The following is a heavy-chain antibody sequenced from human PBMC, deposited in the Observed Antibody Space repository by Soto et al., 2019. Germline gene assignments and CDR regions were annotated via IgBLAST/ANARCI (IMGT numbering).Heavy chain of an antibody. Sequence: PGESLKISCKGSGYSYTSYWIGWVRQRPGRGLEWMGIINPADSETNYSPSFQGQVTISADRSTSTAFLQWRSLEATDSAIYYCARYSGSYWHYLDFWGQGTLVTVSS. CDR2: INPADSET. J-gene: IGHJ4*02. V-gene: IGHV5-51*01. CDR3: ARYSGSYWHYLDF. D-gene: IGHD1-26*01. CDR1: GYSYTSYW.